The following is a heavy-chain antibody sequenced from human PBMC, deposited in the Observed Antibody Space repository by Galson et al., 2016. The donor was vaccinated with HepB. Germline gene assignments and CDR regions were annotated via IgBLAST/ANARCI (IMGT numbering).Heavy chain of an antibody. CDR2: MNPNSGNT. V-gene: IGHV1-8*01. Sequence: SVKVSCKASGYTFTSYDVNWVRQATGQGLEWMGWMNPNSGNTGNAQKFRGRVTMSINTSISTAYMELTSLRSEDTAIYYCARSPSASKFDYWGQGTLVTVSS. J-gene: IGHJ4*02. CDR1: GYTFTSYD. CDR3: ARSPSASKFDY.